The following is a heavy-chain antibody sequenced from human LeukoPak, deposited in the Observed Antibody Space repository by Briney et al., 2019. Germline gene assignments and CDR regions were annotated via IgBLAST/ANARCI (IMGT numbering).Heavy chain of an antibody. CDR1: GFTFSSHA. D-gene: IGHD4/OR15-4a*01. Sequence: GGSLRLPCAVSGFTFSSHAMTWVPEAPGKGVEWVSGISISGDITYYADSVQGRFIIFRNNSKNTVYLQMNSLRVEDTAVYYCANEEVPNDYWGQGTLVTVSS. CDR2: ISISGDIT. J-gene: IGHJ4*02. CDR3: ANEEVPNDY. V-gene: IGHV3-23*01.